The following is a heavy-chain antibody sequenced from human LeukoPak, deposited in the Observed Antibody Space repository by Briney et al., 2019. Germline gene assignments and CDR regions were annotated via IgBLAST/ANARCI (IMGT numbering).Heavy chain of an antibody. J-gene: IGHJ4*02. CDR2: IDHSGNT. V-gene: IGHV4-38-2*01. D-gene: IGHD3-22*01. CDR3: ARVPHSVEGSMKAVFIHYFDY. Sequence: SETLSLTCAVSGYSINRGYCWGWIRQSPGKGLEWIGGIDHSGNTHYNPSLKNRVTILADTSKNKFSLKLSSVTATDTAVYYCARVPHSVEGSMKAVFIHYFDYWGQGSLVTVSS. CDR1: GYSINRGYC.